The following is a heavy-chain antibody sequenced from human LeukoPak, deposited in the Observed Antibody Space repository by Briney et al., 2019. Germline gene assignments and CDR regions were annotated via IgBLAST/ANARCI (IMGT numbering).Heavy chain of an antibody. V-gene: IGHV3-11*01. Sequence: GGSLRLSCAASGFTFSDYYMSWIRQAPGKGLEWVSYISSSGSTIYYADSVKGRLTISRDNAKNSLYLQMNSLRAEDTAVYYCARDWVTGTNDYWGQGTLVTVSS. D-gene: IGHD1-7*01. J-gene: IGHJ4*02. CDR1: GFTFSDYY. CDR3: ARDWVTGTNDY. CDR2: ISSSGSTI.